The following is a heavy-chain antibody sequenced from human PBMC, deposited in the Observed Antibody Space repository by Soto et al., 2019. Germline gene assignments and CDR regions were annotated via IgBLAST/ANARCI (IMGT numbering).Heavy chain of an antibody. CDR1: GYTLTELS. D-gene: IGHD3-16*01. CDR2: FDPEDGET. CDR3: ATRPQVPGGGDYYYYYMDV. J-gene: IGHJ6*03. Sequence: ASVKVSCKVSGYTLTELSMHWVRQAPGKGLEWMGGFDPEDGETIYAQKFQGRVTMTEDTSTDTAYMELSSLRSEDTAVYYCATRPQVPGGGDYYYYYMDVWGKGTTV. V-gene: IGHV1-24*01.